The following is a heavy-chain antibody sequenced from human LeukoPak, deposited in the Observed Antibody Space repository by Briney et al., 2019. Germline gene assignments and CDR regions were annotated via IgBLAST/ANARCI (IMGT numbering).Heavy chain of an antibody. Sequence: SETLSLTCTVSGGSLSSSSYYWGWVRQPPGKGLGWVGGIYYSGSTYYNPSLKSRVTISVGTSKNQFSLKLSSVTAADTAVYYCARDHSYQGVPNWFDPWGQGTLVTVSS. V-gene: IGHV4-39*07. CDR3: ARDHSYQGVPNWFDP. D-gene: IGHD3-10*01. J-gene: IGHJ5*02. CDR2: IYYSGST. CDR1: GGSLSSSSYY.